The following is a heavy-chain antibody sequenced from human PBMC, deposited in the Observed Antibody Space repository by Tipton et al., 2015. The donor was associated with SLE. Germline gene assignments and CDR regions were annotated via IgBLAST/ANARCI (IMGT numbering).Heavy chain of an antibody. V-gene: IGHV1-69*05. Sequence: APGQGLEWMGGIIPFFGTIDYAQRFQDRVTFTTDESTSTAYMELSSLTSDDTAIYYCARGEWYSSGWNEFDYWGQGTLVTVAS. CDR2: IIPFFGTI. D-gene: IGHD6-19*01. J-gene: IGHJ4*02. CDR3: ARGEWYSSGWNEFDY.